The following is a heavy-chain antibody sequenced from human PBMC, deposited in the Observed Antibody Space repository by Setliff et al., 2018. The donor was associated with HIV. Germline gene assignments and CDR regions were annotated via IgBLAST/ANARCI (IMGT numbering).Heavy chain of an antibody. V-gene: IGHV1-18*01. CDR2: ISISKGKT. J-gene: IGHJ3*02. CDR1: GYSFITYG. Sequence: ASVKVSCKASGYSFITYGITWVRQAPGRGLEWMGWISISKGKTDYAQKFQGRVIMTTDTSTSTAYMELRSLRSDDTAVYYCARRDEVWLAPDAFDIWGQGTMVTVSS. CDR3: ARRDEVWLAPDAFDI. D-gene: IGHD6-19*01.